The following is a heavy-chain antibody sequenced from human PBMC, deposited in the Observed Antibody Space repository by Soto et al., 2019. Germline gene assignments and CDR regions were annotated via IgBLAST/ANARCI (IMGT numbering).Heavy chain of an antibody. CDR1: GFTFSSYG. Sequence: QVPLVESGGGVFQPGRSLRLSCAASGFTFSSYGMHWVRQAPGQGLEWVAVIWYDGSNKYYADAVKVRFTISRDNSKNTLYLQMNSLRAEYTAVYYCAREGEDVDTAMVTADGMDVWGQGTTVTVSS. CDR3: AREGEDVDTAMVTADGMDV. D-gene: IGHD5-18*01. V-gene: IGHV3-33*01. J-gene: IGHJ6*02. CDR2: IWYDGSNK.